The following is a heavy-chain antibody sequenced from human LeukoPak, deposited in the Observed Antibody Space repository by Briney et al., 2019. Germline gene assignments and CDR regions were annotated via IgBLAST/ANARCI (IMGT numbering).Heavy chain of an antibody. D-gene: IGHD5-12*01. CDR2: IRPDGSEG. J-gene: IGHJ4*02. Sequence: EGSLRLSCTTSGITFSNSWMSWVRQAPGKGLEWVATIRPDGSEGYYADSVRGRFTISRDNSKNSFYLQMSSLRAEDTGVFYCAREGYSGYVPLGEVDYWGQGTLVTVSS. V-gene: IGHV3-7*01. CDR3: AREGYSGYVPLGEVDY. CDR1: GITFSNSW.